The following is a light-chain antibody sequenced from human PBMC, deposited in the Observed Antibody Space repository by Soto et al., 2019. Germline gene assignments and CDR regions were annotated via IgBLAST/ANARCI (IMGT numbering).Light chain of an antibody. Sequence: QSALTQPASVSGSPGQSITISCTGTSSDVGGYNYVSWYQQHPGKAPKLMIYDVRNRPSGVSNRFAGSNYGNTGSLTISVIQDEEEADYYCSSYTSSSTPVVFGGGTKLTVL. V-gene: IGLV2-14*01. J-gene: IGLJ2*01. CDR3: SSYTSSSTPVV. CDR1: SSDVGGYNY. CDR2: DVR.